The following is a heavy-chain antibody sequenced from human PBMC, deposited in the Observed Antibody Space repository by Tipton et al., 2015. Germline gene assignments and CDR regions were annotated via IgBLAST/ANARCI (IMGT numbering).Heavy chain of an antibody. J-gene: IGHJ5*02. D-gene: IGHD3-10*01. CDR1: GVSINYDAYH. CDR3: TRVGAYGSGSYYNFPFDA. Sequence: TLSLTCSVSGVSINYDAYHWNWIRQHPGKGLEWIGYIDYSGSTYYNPSLQSRITISLDTSKNQFSLSLSSVTAADTAVYYCTRVGAYGSGSYYNFPFDAWGQGTLVTVSS. CDR2: IDYSGST. V-gene: IGHV4-31*03.